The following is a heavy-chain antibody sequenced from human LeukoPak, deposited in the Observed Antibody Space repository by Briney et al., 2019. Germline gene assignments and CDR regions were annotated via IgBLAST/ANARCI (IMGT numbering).Heavy chain of an antibody. CDR2: ISSSSSYI. J-gene: IGHJ4*02. D-gene: IGHD3-9*01. CDR1: GFTFSSYS. Sequence: PGGSLRLSCAASGFTFSSYSMNWVRQAPGKGLEWVSSISSSSSYIYYAGSVKGRFTISRDNAKNSLYLQMNSLRAEDTAVYYCASEPRLRYFDWLLFGWGQGTLVTVSS. CDR3: ASEPRLRYFDWLLFG. V-gene: IGHV3-21*01.